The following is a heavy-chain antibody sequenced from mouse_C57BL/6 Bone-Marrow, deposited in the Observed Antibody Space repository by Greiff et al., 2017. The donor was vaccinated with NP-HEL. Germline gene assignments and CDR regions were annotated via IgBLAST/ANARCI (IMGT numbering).Heavy chain of an antibody. CDR3: ARGGDYGSSEDYYAMDY. Sequence: QVQLKESGAELARPGASVKLSCKASGYTFTSYGISWVKQRTGQGLEWIGEIYPRSGNTYYNEKFKGKATLTADKSSSTAYMELRSLTSEDSAVYFCARGGDYGSSEDYYAMDYWGQGTSVTVSS. V-gene: IGHV1-81*01. D-gene: IGHD1-1*01. CDR1: GYTFTSYG. CDR2: IYPRSGNT. J-gene: IGHJ4*01.